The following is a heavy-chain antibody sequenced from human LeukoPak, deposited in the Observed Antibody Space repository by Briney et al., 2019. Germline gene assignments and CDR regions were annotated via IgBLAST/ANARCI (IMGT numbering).Heavy chain of an antibody. V-gene: IGHV4-59*01. CDR2: IYYSGST. CDR3: ARGGSRYSSSWYPDY. J-gene: IGHJ4*02. Sequence: PSETLSLTCTVSGGSISSYYWSWIRQPPGKGLEWIGYIYYSGSTNYNPSLKSRVTISVDTSKNQFSLKLSSVTAADTAVYYCARGGSRYSSSWYPDYWGQGTLVTVSS. CDR1: GGSISSYY. D-gene: IGHD6-13*01.